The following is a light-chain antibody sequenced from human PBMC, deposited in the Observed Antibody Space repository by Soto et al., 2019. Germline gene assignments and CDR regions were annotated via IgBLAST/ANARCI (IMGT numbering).Light chain of an antibody. J-gene: IGKJ4*01. V-gene: IGKV3-11*01. Sequence: VLTQSPATLSLSPGERATLSCRASQSVTKYLAWYQQKPGHALRLVMYDVSKRATGIPARFSGSGSGTDFTLTISSLEPEDFAVYYCHQRSNWPLTFGGGTKLEIK. CDR2: DVS. CDR3: HQRSNWPLT. CDR1: QSVTKY.